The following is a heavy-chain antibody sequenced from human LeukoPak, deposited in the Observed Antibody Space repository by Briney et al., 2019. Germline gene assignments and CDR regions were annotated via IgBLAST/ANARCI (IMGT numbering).Heavy chain of an antibody. CDR3: ARGAANYAILTGYYPEYFQH. CDR1: GGTVSSYA. V-gene: IGHV1-69*04. J-gene: IGHJ1*01. CDR2: IIPILGMA. D-gene: IGHD3-9*01. Sequence: SVKVSCKASGGTVSSYAISWVRQAPGQGLEWMGRIIPILGMANYAQKFQGRVTITADKSTSTAYMELSSLRSEDTAVYYCARGAANYAILTGYYPEYFQHWGQGTLVTVSS.